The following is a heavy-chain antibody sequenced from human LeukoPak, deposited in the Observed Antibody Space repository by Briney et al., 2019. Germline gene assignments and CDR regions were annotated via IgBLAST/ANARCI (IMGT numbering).Heavy chain of an antibody. CDR2: ISYDGSDK. CDR1: GFTFSSYA. J-gene: IGHJ5*02. CDR3: ATRRQAATYNWFDP. D-gene: IGHD2-15*01. Sequence: GGSLRLSCAASGFTFSSYAMYWVRQAPGKGLEWVAVISYDGSDKFYADSVKGRFTISRDNAKNSLYLQMNSLRAEDTAVYYCATRRQAATYNWFDPWGQGTLVTVSS. V-gene: IGHV3-30*04.